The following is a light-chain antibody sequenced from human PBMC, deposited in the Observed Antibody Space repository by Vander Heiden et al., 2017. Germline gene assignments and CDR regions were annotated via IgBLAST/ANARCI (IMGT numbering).Light chain of an antibody. V-gene: IGKV1-39*01. Sequence: DIQMTQSPSSLSASVGDRVTITCRASQSISSFLNWYQQRPGKAPNLLIYAASSLQSGVPSRFSGSGSGTDFTLTISRLQPEDFATYYSQQSYSTPLTFGGGTKVEIK. CDR1: QSISSF. CDR3: QQSYSTPLT. CDR2: AAS. J-gene: IGKJ4*01.